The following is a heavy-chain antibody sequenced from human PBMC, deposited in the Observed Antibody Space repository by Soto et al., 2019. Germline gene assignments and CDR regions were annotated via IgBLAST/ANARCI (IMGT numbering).Heavy chain of an antibody. CDR3: ARARRSPMVRGDAFDI. CDR1: DYTFTSYG. V-gene: IGHV1-18*01. Sequence: QVQLMQSGAEVERPGASVKVSCKASDYTFTSYGISWVRQAPGQGLEWMAWISADNGHTNHAQKFQGRLTMTTDTSTITAYMELGSLRSDDTAVYYCARARRSPMVRGDAFDIWGQGTMVTVSS. CDR2: ISADNGHT. J-gene: IGHJ3*02. D-gene: IGHD3-10*01.